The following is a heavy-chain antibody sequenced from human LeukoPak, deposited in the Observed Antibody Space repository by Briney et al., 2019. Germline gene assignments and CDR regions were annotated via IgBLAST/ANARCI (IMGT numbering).Heavy chain of an antibody. Sequence: SETLSLTCTVSGGSISSYYWSWIRQPPGKGLEWIGYIYYSGRTKYNPSLKSRVTISVDTSKNQFSLKLSSVTAADTAVYYCARLTDDLGYVQHWGQGTLVTVSS. J-gene: IGHJ1*01. D-gene: IGHD3-16*01. CDR1: GGSISSYY. CDR2: IYYSGRT. V-gene: IGHV4-59*08. CDR3: ARLTDDLGYVQH.